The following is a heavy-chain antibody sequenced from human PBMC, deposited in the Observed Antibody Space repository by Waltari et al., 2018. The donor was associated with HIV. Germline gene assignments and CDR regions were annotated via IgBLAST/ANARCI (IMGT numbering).Heavy chain of an antibody. V-gene: IGHV1-2*06. J-gene: IGHJ4*02. CDR3: ATTRLYCTTTRCDPTDYFDY. CDR1: GYTFAGFY. D-gene: IGHD2-8*01. Sequence: VRQVQPVAEVKNPGPPGKAPSKSSGYTFAGFYIYWVRWAPGQALEWMGPINPSSGNTNYAQKFQGGVTMTRNTSVTTAYMELRRLRSDDSAVYYCATTRLYCTTTRCDPTDYFDYWGQGTLVTVSS. CDR2: INPSSGNT.